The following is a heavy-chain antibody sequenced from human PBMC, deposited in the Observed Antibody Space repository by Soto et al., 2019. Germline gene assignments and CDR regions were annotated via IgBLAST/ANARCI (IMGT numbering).Heavy chain of an antibody. D-gene: IGHD3-10*01. CDR1: GFTFSDYY. CDR3: AREFSGGALWFGGNNWFDP. CDR2: ISSSGSII. V-gene: IGHV3-11*04. J-gene: IGHJ5*02. Sequence: GGSLRLSCAASGFTFSDYYMSWIRQAPGEGLEWLSSISSSGSIIYYADSVKGRFTISRDNAKNSLYLQMNSLRAEDTAVYYCAREFSGGALWFGGNNWFDPWGQGTLVTVSS.